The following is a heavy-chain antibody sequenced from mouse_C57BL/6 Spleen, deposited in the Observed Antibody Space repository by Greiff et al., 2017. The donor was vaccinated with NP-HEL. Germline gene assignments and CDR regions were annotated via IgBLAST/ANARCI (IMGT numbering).Heavy chain of an antibody. Sequence: QVQLQQSGPELVKPGASVKISCKASGYAFSSSWMNWVKQRPGKGLEWIGRIYPGDGDTNYNGKFKGKATLTADKSSSTAYMQLSSLTSEDSAVYFCAREDYSNCFDYWGQGTTLTVSS. D-gene: IGHD2-5*01. V-gene: IGHV1-82*01. CDR2: IYPGDGDT. CDR1: GYAFSSSW. J-gene: IGHJ2*01. CDR3: AREDYSNCFDY.